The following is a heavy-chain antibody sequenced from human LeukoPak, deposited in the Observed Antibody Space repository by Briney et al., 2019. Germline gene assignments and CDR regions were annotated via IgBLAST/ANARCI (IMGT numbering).Heavy chain of an antibody. CDR3: AREILRFDT. CDR2: INTDFGNP. CDR1: GYSFNSQG. Sequence: GASVKVSCKASGYSFNSQGMNWVRQAPGQGLEWMGWINTDFGNPTYAQGFTGRFVFSLDSSVSTAYLQISNLMPEDTAKYYCAREILRFDTWGQGTMVIVSS. J-gene: IGHJ3*02. V-gene: IGHV7-4-1*02.